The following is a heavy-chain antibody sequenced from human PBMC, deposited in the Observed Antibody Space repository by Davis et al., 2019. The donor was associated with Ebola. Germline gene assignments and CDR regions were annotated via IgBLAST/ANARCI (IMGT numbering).Heavy chain of an antibody. CDR1: GDSISTSYYS. D-gene: IGHD2-15*01. V-gene: IGHV4-39*01. CDR3: ARHILPKRMKYGMDV. CDR2: LYYRGTT. J-gene: IGHJ6*02. Sequence: SETLSLTCSVSGDSISTSYYSWGWIRLPPGKGLEWIGSLYYRGTTYYNPSLKSRATISVDTSKNEFSLKLSSVTAADTAMYYCARHILPKRMKYGMDVWGQGTTVTVSS.